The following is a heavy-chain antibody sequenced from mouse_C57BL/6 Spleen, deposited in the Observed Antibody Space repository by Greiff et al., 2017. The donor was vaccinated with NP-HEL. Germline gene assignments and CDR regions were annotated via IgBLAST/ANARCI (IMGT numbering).Heavy chain of an antibody. CDR1: GYTFTSYW. D-gene: IGHD2-4*01. V-gene: IGHV1-69*01. J-gene: IGHJ2*01. CDR3: ARSYYDYDGFDY. Sequence: QVHVKQPGAELVMPGASVKLSCKASGYTFTSYWMHWVKQRPGQGLEWIGEIDPSDSYTNYNQKFKGKSTLTVDKSSSTAYMQLSSLTSEDSAVYYCARSYYDYDGFDYWGQGTTLTVSS. CDR2: IDPSDSYT.